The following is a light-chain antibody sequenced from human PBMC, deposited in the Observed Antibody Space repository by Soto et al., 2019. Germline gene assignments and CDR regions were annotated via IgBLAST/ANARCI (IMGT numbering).Light chain of an antibody. CDR3: QSYDNSLSGSEV. Sequence: QSVLTQPPSVPGAPGQRVTISCTGSSSNIGAGYDVHWYQQLPGAAPTLLIFGIFNRPSGVSERFSGSRSGASASLVIAGLQAEDEADYFCQSYDNSLSGSEVFGTGTKVTVL. V-gene: IGLV1-40*01. CDR2: GIF. J-gene: IGLJ1*01. CDR1: SSNIGAGYD.